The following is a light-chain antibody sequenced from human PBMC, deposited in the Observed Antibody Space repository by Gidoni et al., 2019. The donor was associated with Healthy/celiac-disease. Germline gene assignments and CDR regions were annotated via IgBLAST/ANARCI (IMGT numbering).Light chain of an antibody. CDR3: QQYGSSPRT. J-gene: IGKJ1*01. V-gene: IGKV3-20*01. CDR2: GAS. CDR1: QSVSSSY. Sequence: DIVLTQSPGTLSLSPGERATLSCRASQSVSSSYLAWYQQKPGQAPRLLIYGASRRATGIPDRFSGSGSGTVFTLTISRLEPEDVAVYYCQQYGSSPRTFGQGTKVEIK.